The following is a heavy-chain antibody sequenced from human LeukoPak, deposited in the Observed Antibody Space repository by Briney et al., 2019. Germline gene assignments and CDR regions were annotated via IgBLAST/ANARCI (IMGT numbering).Heavy chain of an antibody. V-gene: IGHV1-69*05. CDR3: AREGDSSSTSCYSAFDI. CDR1: GGTFSSYA. CDR2: IIPIFGTA. Sequence: SVKVSCKASGGTFSSYAISWVRQVPGQGLEWMGGIIPIFGTANYAQKFQGRVTITTDESTSTAYMELSSLRSEDTAVYYRAREGDSSSTSCYSAFDIWGQGTMVTVSS. D-gene: IGHD2-2*02. J-gene: IGHJ3*02.